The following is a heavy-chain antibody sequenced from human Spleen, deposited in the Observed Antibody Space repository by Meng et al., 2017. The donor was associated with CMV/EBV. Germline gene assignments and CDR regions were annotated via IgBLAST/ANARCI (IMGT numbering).Heavy chain of an antibody. CDR1: GYTFTGYY. Sequence: ASVKVSCKASGYTFTGYYMHWVRQAPGQGLEWMGWINPNSGGTNYAQKFQGRVTLTRDTSISTAYMELNGLKSDDTAVYYCASVSSTIYYFDYWGHGTLVTVSS. CDR3: ASVSSTIYYFDY. CDR2: INPNSGGT. D-gene: IGHD6-13*01. J-gene: IGHJ4*01. V-gene: IGHV1-2*02.